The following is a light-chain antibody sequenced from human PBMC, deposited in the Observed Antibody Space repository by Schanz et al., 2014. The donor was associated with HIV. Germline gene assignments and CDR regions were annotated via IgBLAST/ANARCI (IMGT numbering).Light chain of an antibody. J-gene: IGKJ4*01. CDR3: QQRRNWLT. CDR2: GAS. V-gene: IGKV3D-20*02. CDR1: QSVRSNF. Sequence: EIVLTQSPGRLSLSPGERATLSCRASQSVRSNFLAWYQQKPGQAPRLVIFGASNRATGIPDRFSGSGSGTDFTLTISRLEPEDFAVYYCQQRRNWLTFGGGTKVEIK.